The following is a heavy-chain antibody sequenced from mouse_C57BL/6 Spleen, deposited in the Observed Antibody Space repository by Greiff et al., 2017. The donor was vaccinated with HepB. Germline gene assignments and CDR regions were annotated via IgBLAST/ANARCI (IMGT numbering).Heavy chain of an antibody. Sequence: VQLKESGPVLVKPGASVKMSCKASGYTFTDYYMNWVKQSHGKSLEWIGVINPYNGGTSYNQKFKGKATLTVDKSSSTAYMELNSLTSEDSAVYYGARHDGSSYVDYWGQGTTLTVPS. D-gene: IGHD1-1*01. J-gene: IGHJ2*01. CDR3: ARHDGSSYVDY. CDR2: INPYNGGT. V-gene: IGHV1-19*01. CDR1: GYTFTDYY.